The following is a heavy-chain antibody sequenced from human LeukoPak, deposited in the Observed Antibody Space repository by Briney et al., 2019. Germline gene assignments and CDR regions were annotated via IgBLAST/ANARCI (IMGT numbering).Heavy chain of an antibody. V-gene: IGHV1-2*02. CDR1: GYTFTGHY. CDR2: INPNSGGT. J-gene: IGHJ6*02. Sequence: ASVKVSCKASGYTFTGHYMHWVRQAPGQGLEWMGWINPNSGGTKYAQKFQGRVTLTRDTSISTAYMELSRLRCDDTAVYYCVRGYSFGPYGMDVWGQGTTVTVSS. D-gene: IGHD2-15*01. CDR3: VRGYSFGPYGMDV.